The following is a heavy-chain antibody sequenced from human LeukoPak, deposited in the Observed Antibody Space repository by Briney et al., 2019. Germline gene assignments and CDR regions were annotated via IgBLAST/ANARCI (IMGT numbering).Heavy chain of an antibody. CDR1: GGSISSYY. Sequence: PSETLSLTCTVSGGSISSYYWSWIRQPPGKGLEWIGYIYYSGSTNYNPSLKSRVTISVDTSKNQFSLKLSSVTAADTAVYYCARVDYGDYVILDYWGQGTLATVSS. CDR3: ARVDYGDYVILDY. J-gene: IGHJ4*02. V-gene: IGHV4-59*01. D-gene: IGHD4-17*01. CDR2: IYYSGST.